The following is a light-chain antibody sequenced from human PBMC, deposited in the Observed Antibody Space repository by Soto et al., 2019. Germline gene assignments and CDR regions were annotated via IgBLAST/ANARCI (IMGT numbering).Light chain of an antibody. CDR2: LGS. J-gene: IGKJ1*01. CDR3: MQALQTPPT. V-gene: IGKV2-28*01. CDR1: QSLLHSNGYNY. Sequence: DIVITQSPLSLTVTPGEPASIYCRSSQSLLHSNGYNYLDVYLQKPGQSPHLLIYLGSNRASGVPDRFSGSGSGTDFTLKISRVEAGDVGVYYCMQALQTPPTFGQGTKVEIK.